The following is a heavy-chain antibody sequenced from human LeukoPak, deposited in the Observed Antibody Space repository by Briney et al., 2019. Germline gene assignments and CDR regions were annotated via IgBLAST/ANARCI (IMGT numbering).Heavy chain of an antibody. J-gene: IGHJ3*02. CDR2: ISAYDGNT. CDR3: ARDNGSGSYIHAFDI. Sequence: ASVKVSCKASGYTFTSYGISWVRQAPGQGLEWMGWISAYDGNTNYAQKFQGRVTITADESTSTAYMELSSLRSEDTAVYYCARDNGSGSYIHAFDIWGQGTMVTVSS. CDR1: GYTFTSYG. D-gene: IGHD3-10*01. V-gene: IGHV1-18*04.